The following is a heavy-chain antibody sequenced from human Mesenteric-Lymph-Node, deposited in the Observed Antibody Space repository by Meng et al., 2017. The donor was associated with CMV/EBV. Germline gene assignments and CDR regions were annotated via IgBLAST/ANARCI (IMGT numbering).Heavy chain of an antibody. CDR3: ARHYNWGWYDF. V-gene: IGHV4-59*01. CDR1: NNPITSYY. CDR2: VFYTGST. J-gene: IGHJ4*02. D-gene: IGHD7-27*01. Sequence: SETLSLTCTVSNNPITSYYWTWIRQPPGKGLEWIGYVFYTGSTNYNPSLKGRVAISIDTSKNQFSLKLNSVTAADTAVYYCARHYNWGWYDFWGQGALVTVSS.